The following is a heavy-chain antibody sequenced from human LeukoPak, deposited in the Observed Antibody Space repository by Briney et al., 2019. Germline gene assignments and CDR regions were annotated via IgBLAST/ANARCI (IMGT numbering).Heavy chain of an antibody. CDR2: ISGSGVST. D-gene: IGHD2-2*03. CDR1: GFTFSSYA. CDR3: AKEGLALDIVVVPAGY. V-gene: IGHV3-23*01. J-gene: IGHJ4*02. Sequence: GGSLRLSCAASGFTFSSYAMSWVRQAPGKGLEWVSAISGSGVSTYYADSVKGRFTISRDNSKNTLYLQMNSLRAEDTAVYYCAKEGLALDIVVVPAGYWGQGTLVTVSS.